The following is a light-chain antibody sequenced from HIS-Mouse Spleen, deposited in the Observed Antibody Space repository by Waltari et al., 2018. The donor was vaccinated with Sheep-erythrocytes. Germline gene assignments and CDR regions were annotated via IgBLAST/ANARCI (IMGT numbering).Light chain of an antibody. Sequence: SFVLTQPPSVSVAPGQTARITCGGNNLGIKRVHWYQQTPGPAPVLVDYDDSDRPSGVPGGFSGSNSGNTATLTISRVEAGDEADYYCKVWDSSSDHVVFGGGTKLTVL. CDR3: KVWDSSSDHVV. J-gene: IGLJ2*01. V-gene: IGLV3-21*02. CDR2: DDS. CDR1: NLGIKR.